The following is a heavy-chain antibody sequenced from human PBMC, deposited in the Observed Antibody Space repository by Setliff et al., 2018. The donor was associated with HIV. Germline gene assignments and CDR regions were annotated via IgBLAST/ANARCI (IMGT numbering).Heavy chain of an antibody. CDR3: AKDRSGSYSFARD. CDR1: GFTFSSYE. CDR2: ISSSGSTI. V-gene: IGHV3-48*03. J-gene: IGHJ4*02. D-gene: IGHD1-26*01. Sequence: PGGSLRLSCAASGFTFSSYEMNWVRQAPGKGLEWLSYISSSGSTIYYADSVKGRFTVSRDNAKNSLYLQMNSLRAEDTAVYYCAKDRSGSYSFARDWGQGTLFTVSS.